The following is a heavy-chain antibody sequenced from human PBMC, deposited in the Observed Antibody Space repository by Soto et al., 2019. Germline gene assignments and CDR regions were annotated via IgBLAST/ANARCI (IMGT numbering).Heavy chain of an antibody. J-gene: IGHJ6*02. V-gene: IGHV1-69*13. CDR2: IIPIFGTA. Sequence: SVKVSCKASGGTFSSYAISWVRQAPGQGLEWMGGIIPIFGTANYAQKFQGRVTITADGSTSTAYMELSSLRSEDTAVYYCARARGGYSYGYYYYGMDVWGQGTTVTVSS. CDR3: ARARGGYSYGYYYYGMDV. D-gene: IGHD5-18*01. CDR1: GGTFSSYA.